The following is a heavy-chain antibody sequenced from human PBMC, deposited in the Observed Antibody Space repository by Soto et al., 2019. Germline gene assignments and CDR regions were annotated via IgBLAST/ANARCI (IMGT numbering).Heavy chain of an antibody. J-gene: IGHJ4*02. CDR2: TFPGGSDT. CDR1: GYIFKNYW. V-gene: IGHV5-51*01. Sequence: PGESLNISCKVSGYIFKNYWISFVRQMPGKFLEWMFITFPGGSDTVYSPSFQGQVTISVARSINTAYLQRSGLKASDKAMYYCATQRGIKGDWRYFESWGQRNMVPVSS. CDR3: ATQRGIKGDWRYFES. D-gene: IGHD2-21*02.